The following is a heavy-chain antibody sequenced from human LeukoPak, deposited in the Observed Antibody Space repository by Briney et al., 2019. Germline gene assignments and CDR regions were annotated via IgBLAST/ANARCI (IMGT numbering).Heavy chain of an antibody. J-gene: IGHJ6*02. CDR2: ISYDGSNK. D-gene: IGHD2-15*01. CDR3: ARDRGGVVAATRDYYYGMDV. CDR1: GFTFSSYA. V-gene: IGHV3-30-3*01. Sequence: GGSLRLSCAASGFTFSSYAMHWVRQAPGKGLEWVAVISYDGSNKYYADSVKGRFTISRDNSKNTLYLQMSGLKDEATAVYYCARDRGGVVAATRDYYYGMDVWGQGTTVTVSS.